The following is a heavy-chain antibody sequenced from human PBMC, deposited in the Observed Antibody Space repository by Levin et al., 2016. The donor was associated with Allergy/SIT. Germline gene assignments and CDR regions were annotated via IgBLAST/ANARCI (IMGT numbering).Heavy chain of an antibody. CDR3: ARARPWFGEGLDY. CDR2: INAGNGNT. D-gene: IGHD3-10*01. Sequence: WVRQAPGQRLEWMGWINAGNGNTKYSQKFQGRVTITRDTSASTAYMELSSLRSEDTAVYYCARARPWFGEGLDYWGQGTLVTVSS. J-gene: IGHJ4*02. V-gene: IGHV1-3*01.